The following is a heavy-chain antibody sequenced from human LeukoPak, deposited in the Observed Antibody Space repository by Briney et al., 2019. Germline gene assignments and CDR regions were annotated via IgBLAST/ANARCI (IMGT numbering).Heavy chain of an antibody. CDR3: ARLHGITIFGVVIDAFDI. V-gene: IGHV4-39*07. J-gene: IGHJ3*02. CDR2: IYYSGST. CDR1: GGSISSSSYY. Sequence: SETLSLTCTVSGGSISSSSYYWGWIRQPPGKGLEWIGSIYYSGSTYYNPSLKSRVTISVDTSKNQFSLKLSSVTAADTAVYYCARLHGITIFGVVIDAFDIWGQGTMVTVSS. D-gene: IGHD3-3*01.